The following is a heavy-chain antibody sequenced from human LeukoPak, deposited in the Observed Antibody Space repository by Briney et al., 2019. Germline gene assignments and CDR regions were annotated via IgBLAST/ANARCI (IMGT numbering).Heavy chain of an antibody. CDR1: GGSINNYY. V-gene: IGHV4-59*01. J-gene: IGHJ3*02. CDR2: IYYSGST. D-gene: IGHD4-17*01. CDR3: ARDIYGAFDI. Sequence: SETLSLTCTVSGGSINNYYWSWIRQPPGKGLEWIGYIYYSGSTNYNPSLKSRVTISVDTSKNQFSLKLSSVTAADTAVYYCARDIYGAFDIWGQGTMVTVSS.